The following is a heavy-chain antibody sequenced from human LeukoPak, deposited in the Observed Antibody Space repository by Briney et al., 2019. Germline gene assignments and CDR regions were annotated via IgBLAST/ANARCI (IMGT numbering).Heavy chain of an antibody. J-gene: IGHJ5*02. V-gene: IGHV1-18*01. Sequence: GASVKVSCKASGYTFSSYGISRVRQAPGQGLEWMGWISAYNGKTKYAQKLQGRVTMTTETSTSTAYMELRSLRSDDTAVYYCARARQQLVWANWFDPWGQGTLVTVSS. CDR3: ARARQQLVWANWFDP. CDR2: ISAYNGKT. CDR1: GYTFSSYG. D-gene: IGHD6-13*01.